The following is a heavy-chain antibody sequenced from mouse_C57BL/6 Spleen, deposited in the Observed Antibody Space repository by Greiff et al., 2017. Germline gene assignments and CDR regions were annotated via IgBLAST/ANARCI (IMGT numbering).Heavy chain of an antibody. D-gene: IGHD2-1*01. Sequence: ESGPGLVKPSQSLSLTCSVTGYSITSGYYRNWIRQFPGNKLEWMGYISYDGSTNSNPSLKNRISITRDTSKNQFFLKLNSVTTEDTATYYCARDGNYLSYFDYWGQGTTLTVSS. CDR1: GYSITSGYY. CDR3: ARDGNYLSYFDY. CDR2: ISYDGST. V-gene: IGHV3-6*01. J-gene: IGHJ2*01.